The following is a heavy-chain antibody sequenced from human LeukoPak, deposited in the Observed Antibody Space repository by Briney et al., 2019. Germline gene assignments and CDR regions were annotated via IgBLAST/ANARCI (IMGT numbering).Heavy chain of an antibody. CDR3: ALRTTHSSGFAFFDY. V-gene: IGHV1-46*01. CDR1: GYTFTGYY. J-gene: IGHJ4*02. CDR2: INPSGGST. Sequence: VKVSCKASGYTFTGYYMHWVRQAPGQGLEWMGIINPSGGSTSYAQKFQGRVTMTRDMSTSTVYMELSSLRSEDTAVYYCALRTTHSSGFAFFDYWGQGTLVTVSS. D-gene: IGHD6-19*01.